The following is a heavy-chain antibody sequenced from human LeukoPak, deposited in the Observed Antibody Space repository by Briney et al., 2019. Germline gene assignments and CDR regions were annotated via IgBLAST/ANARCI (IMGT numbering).Heavy chain of an antibody. Sequence: SGGSLRLSCAASGFTFSSYWMSWVRQAPGKGLEWVSSISSSSSYIYYADSVKGRFTISRDNAKNSLYLQMNSLRAEDTAVYYCARDCFRDLLWIHCDAFDIWGQGTMVTVSS. V-gene: IGHV3-21*01. D-gene: IGHD3-10*01. J-gene: IGHJ3*02. CDR2: ISSSSSYI. CDR3: ARDCFRDLLWIHCDAFDI. CDR1: GFTFSSYW.